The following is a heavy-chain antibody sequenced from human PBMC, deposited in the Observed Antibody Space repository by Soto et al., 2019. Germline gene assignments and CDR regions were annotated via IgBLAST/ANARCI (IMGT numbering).Heavy chain of an antibody. V-gene: IGHV4-34*01. CDR3: ARGWVAAAGTVFAY. Sequence: SETLSLTCAVYGGSFSGYYWSWIRQPPGKGLEWIGEINHSGSTNYNPSLKSRVNKSVDTSKNQFSLKLSSVTAADTAVFFFARGWVAAAGTVFAYWGQGTLVPVSS. D-gene: IGHD6-13*01. CDR1: GGSFSGYY. J-gene: IGHJ4*02. CDR2: INHSGST.